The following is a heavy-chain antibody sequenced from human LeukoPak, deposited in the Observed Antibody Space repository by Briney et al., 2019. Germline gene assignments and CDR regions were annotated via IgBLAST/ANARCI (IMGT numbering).Heavy chain of an antibody. CDR2: IYYGGST. CDR1: GGSISFRGYY. V-gene: IGHV4-39*01. D-gene: IGHD6-13*01. J-gene: IGHJ4*02. CDR3: ARYTNSWSALMGIDY. Sequence: PSETLSLTCTVSGGSISFRGYYWGWIRQPPGRGLEWIGTIYYGGSTYYNPSLKSRVTISVDTSRNQLSLELSSVTAADTAVYYCARYTNSWSALMGIDYWGQGTLVTVSS.